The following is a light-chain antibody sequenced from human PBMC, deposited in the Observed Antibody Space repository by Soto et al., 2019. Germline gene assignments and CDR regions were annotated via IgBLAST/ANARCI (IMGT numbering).Light chain of an antibody. CDR2: EVS. CDR3: ISYAGNNIFV. Sequence: QSALTQAPSASGSPGQSVTISCTGTSSDVGAYNHVSWYQQHPGQVPKLMIYEVSKRPPGVPDRFSGSKSGNTASLTVSGLRAEDEADYYCISYAGNNIFVFGTGTKVTVL. CDR1: SSDVGAYNH. V-gene: IGLV2-8*01. J-gene: IGLJ1*01.